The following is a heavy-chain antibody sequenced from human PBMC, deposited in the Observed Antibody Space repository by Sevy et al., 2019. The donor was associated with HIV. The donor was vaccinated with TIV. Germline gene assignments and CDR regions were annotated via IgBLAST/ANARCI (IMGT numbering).Heavy chain of an antibody. CDR1: GFTFDDYT. Sequence: GGSLRLSCIASGFTFDDYTMDWVRQAPGKGLEWVSSITWDGGSPYYADSVKGRFTISRDNSKNSLYLQMNSLRPEDTALYYCAKDIAGEGSGSYYFDYWGQGTLVTVSS. D-gene: IGHD3-10*01. J-gene: IGHJ4*02. CDR2: ITWDGGSP. CDR3: AKDIAGEGSGSYYFDY. V-gene: IGHV3-43D*03.